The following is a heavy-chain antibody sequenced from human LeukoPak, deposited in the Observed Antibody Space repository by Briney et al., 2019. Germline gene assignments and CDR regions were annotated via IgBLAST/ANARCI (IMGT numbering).Heavy chain of an antibody. Sequence: GGSLRLSCAASGFTFSSYAMHWVRQAPGKGLEWVAIISYDGSYKYYADSVKGRFTISRDNAKNSLYLQMNSLRVEDTAVYYCARDRGVNGYFDLWGRGNIVTVSS. CDR2: ISYDGSYK. D-gene: IGHD3-10*01. J-gene: IGHJ2*01. V-gene: IGHV3-30*14. CDR3: ARDRGVNGYFDL. CDR1: GFTFSSYA.